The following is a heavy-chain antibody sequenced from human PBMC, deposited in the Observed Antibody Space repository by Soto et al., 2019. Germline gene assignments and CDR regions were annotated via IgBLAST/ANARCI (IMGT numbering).Heavy chain of an antibody. J-gene: IGHJ3*02. D-gene: IGHD2-21*02. Sequence: QLQLQESGPGLVKPSETLSLTCTVSGGSISSSSYYWGWIRQPPGKGLEWIGSIYYSGSTYYNPSLKSRVTFPVDTSKNQFSLKLSSVTAADTAVYYCASPTVVVTPPGDAFDIWGQGTMVTVSP. CDR3: ASPTVVVTPPGDAFDI. CDR1: GGSISSSSYY. V-gene: IGHV4-39*01. CDR2: IYYSGST.